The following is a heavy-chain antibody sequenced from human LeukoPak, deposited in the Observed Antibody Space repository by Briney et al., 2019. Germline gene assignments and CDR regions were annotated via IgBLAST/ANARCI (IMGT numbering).Heavy chain of an antibody. J-gene: IGHJ6*03. V-gene: IGHV4-59*01. CDR2: FSYTGST. CDR3: ARVRGYSDYYYYMDV. Sequence: SETLSLTCTVSGGSISSYYWSWVRQPPGKGLEWIGYFSYTGSTNYNPSLKSPVIISVDTSKNQFSLKLSSVTAADTAVYYCARVRGYSDYYYYMDVWGKGTTVTISS. CDR1: GGSISSYY. D-gene: IGHD5-12*01.